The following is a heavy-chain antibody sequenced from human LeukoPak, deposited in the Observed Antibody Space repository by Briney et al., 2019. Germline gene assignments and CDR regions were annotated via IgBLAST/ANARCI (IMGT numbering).Heavy chain of an antibody. CDR1: GFTFSSYA. Sequence: PGASLRLSCAASGFTFSSYAMSWVRQAPGKGLEWVSAISGSGGSTYYADSVKGRFTISRDNSKNTLYLQMNSLRAEDTAVYYCASSYDSSGYYGYPFDYWGQGTPVTVSS. V-gene: IGHV3-23*01. D-gene: IGHD3-22*01. CDR2: ISGSGGST. J-gene: IGHJ4*02. CDR3: ASSYDSSGYYGYPFDY.